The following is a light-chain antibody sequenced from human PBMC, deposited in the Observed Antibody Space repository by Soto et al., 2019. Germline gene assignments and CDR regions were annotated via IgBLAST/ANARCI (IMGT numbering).Light chain of an antibody. J-gene: IGLJ1*01. Sequence: QSALTQPPSASGSPGKSVAISCTGTSSDVGGYNYVSWYQQHPGKAPKLMIYEVNKRPSGVPDRFSGSKSGNTASLAVSGLQAEDEPDYYCSSYAGSSNVFGTGTKVTVL. CDR1: SSDVGGYNY. CDR3: SSYAGSSNV. CDR2: EVN. V-gene: IGLV2-8*01.